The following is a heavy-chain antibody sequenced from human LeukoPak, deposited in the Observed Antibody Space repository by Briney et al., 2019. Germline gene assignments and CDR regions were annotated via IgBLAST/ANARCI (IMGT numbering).Heavy chain of an antibody. CDR3: ARGSMRAVAGTGY. Sequence: SETLSLTCAVYGGSFSGYYWSWIRQPPGKGLEWIGEINHSGSTNYNPSLKSRVTISVDTSKNQFSLKLSSVTAADTAVYYCARGSMRAVAGTGYWGQGTLVTVSS. CDR1: GGSFSGYY. J-gene: IGHJ4*02. CDR2: INHSGST. V-gene: IGHV4-34*01. D-gene: IGHD6-13*01.